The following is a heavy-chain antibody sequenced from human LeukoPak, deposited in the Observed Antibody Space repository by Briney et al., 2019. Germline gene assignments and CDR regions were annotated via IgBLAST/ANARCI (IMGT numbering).Heavy chain of an antibody. CDR1: KFTFSDYY. Sequence: PGGSLRLSCAASKFTFSDYYMTWVRQAPGKGPEWVAYMNQFGTEIKYLDSVKGRFTISRDNAKNSLYLWMTSLTADDTAVYYCARGTYYYVFWGQGTLVIVSS. D-gene: IGHD3/OR15-3a*01. J-gene: IGHJ4*02. V-gene: IGHV3-7*04. CDR3: ARGTYYYVF. CDR2: MNQFGTEI.